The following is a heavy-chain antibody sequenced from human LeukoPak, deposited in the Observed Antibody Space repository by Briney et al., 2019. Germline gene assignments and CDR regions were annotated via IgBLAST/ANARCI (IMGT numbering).Heavy chain of an antibody. CDR1: GFSFNIYD. Sequence: GGSLRLSCVASGFSFNIYDMSWFRQAPGKGLEWVSGIRGGGPETYYADSVKGRFSISRDNSKNTLFLQTNGLRAEDSAIYYCVRGIRAPDFWGEGTLVTVSS. V-gene: IGHV3-23*01. CDR3: VRGIRAPDF. J-gene: IGHJ4*02. CDR2: IRGGGPET.